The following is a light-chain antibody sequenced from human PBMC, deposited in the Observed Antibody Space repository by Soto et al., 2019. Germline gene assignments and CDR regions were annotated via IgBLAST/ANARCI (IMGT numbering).Light chain of an antibody. J-gene: IGKJ5*01. CDR3: QQRSNWPPIT. CDR1: QSVSSY. Sequence: EIVLTQSPSTLSLSPGERATLSCRASQSVSSYLAWYQHKPGQAPRLLIYDASNRATGILARFSGSGSGTDLTLTISSLDHEDFVVYYCQQRSNWPPITFGQGTRLQIK. CDR2: DAS. V-gene: IGKV3-11*01.